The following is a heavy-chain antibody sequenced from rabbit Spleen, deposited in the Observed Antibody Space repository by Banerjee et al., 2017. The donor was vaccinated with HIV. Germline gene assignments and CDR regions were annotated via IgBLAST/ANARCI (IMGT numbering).Heavy chain of an antibody. CDR1: GFSFSNKAV. CDR2: IDAGSSGFT. V-gene: IGHV1S45*01. CDR3: ARDSSSSFSSYGMDL. Sequence: LEESGGGLVQPEGSLALTCTASGFSFSNKAVMCWVRQAPGKGLEWIACIDAGSSGFTYFASWAKGRFTCSKTSSTTATLQMTRLTVADTATYFCARDSSSSFSSYGMDLWGQGTLVTVS. J-gene: IGHJ6*01. D-gene: IGHD1-1*01.